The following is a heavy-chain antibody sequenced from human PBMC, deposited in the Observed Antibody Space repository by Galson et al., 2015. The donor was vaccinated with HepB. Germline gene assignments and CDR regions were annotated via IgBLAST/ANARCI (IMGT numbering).Heavy chain of an antibody. Sequence: SLRLSCAASGFTFSSYSMNWVRQAPGKGLEWVSSISSSSSYIYYADSVKGRFTISRDNAKNSLYLQMNSLRAEDTAVYYCARDPAYGDYSGYYFDYWGQGTLVTVSS. V-gene: IGHV3-21*01. D-gene: IGHD4-17*01. J-gene: IGHJ4*02. CDR3: ARDPAYGDYSGYYFDY. CDR2: ISSSSSYI. CDR1: GFTFSSYS.